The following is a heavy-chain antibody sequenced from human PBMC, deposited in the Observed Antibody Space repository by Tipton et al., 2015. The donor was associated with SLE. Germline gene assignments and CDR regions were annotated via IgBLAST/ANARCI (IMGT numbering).Heavy chain of an antibody. CDR1: GFTISGHA. CDR3: APPNMDV. CDR2: ISYNGGNK. V-gene: IGHV3-30*04. Sequence: QLVQSGGGVVQPGRSLRLSCAASGFTISGHAMHWVRQAPGKGLEWVAVISYNGGNKYYTDSVKGRCTISRDDSKNMLFLQMNGLTAEDTAVYYCAPPNMDVWGKGTTVTVSS. J-gene: IGHJ6*03.